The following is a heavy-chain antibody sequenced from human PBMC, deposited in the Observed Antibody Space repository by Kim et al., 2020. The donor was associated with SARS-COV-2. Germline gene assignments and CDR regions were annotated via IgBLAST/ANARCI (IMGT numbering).Heavy chain of an antibody. V-gene: IGHV3-23*01. D-gene: IGHD3-3*01. CDR2: ISTTGGDT. J-gene: IGHJ5*02. Sequence: GGSLRLSCAASGFIFSSYAMNWVRQAPGKGLDWVASISTTGGDTFYADSVKGRFTVSRDNSKNTVILQMNSLRADDTAVYYCARSQELISLLGVVISNSFDPWGQGTLVTVSS. CDR1: GFIFSSYA. CDR3: ARSQELISLLGVVISNSFDP.